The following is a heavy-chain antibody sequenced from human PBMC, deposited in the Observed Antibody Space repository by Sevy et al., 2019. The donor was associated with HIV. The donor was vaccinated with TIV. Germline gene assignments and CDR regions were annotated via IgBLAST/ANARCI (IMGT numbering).Heavy chain of an antibody. CDR1: GGSISSGGYS. D-gene: IGHD3-10*01. V-gene: IGHV4-30-2*01. CDR2: IYHSGST. CDR3: ARFMVQGNSPGAFDI. J-gene: IGHJ3*02. Sequence: SETLSLTCAVSGGSISSGGYSWSWIRQPPGKGLEWIGYIYHSGSTYYNPSLKSRVTISVDRSKNQFSLKLSSVTAADTAVYYCARFMVQGNSPGAFDIWGQGTMVTVSS.